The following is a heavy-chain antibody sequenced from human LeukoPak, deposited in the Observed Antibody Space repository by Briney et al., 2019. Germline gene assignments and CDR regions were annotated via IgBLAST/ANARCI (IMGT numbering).Heavy chain of an antibody. D-gene: IGHD2-15*01. CDR2: ISSSGSTI. CDR3: ARDPRPKDIVVVVAAPYYFDY. Sequence: GGSLRLSCAASGFTFSDYYMSWIRQAPGKGLEWVSYISSSGSTIYYADSVKGRFTISRDNAKNSLYLQMNSLRAEDTAVYYCARDPRPKDIVVVVAAPYYFDYWGQGTLVTVSS. CDR1: GFTFSDYY. V-gene: IGHV3-11*04. J-gene: IGHJ4*02.